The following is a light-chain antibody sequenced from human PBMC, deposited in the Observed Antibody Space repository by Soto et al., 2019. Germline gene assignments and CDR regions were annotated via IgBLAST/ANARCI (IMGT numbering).Light chain of an antibody. CDR2: GNS. CDR3: QSFDNSRFYV. CDR1: SSNIGTGYD. V-gene: IGLV1-40*01. J-gene: IGLJ1*01. Sequence: QSVLTQPPSVSGAPGQRVTISCTGSSSNIGTGYDVHWYQQLPGTAPKLLIYGNSNRPSGVPDRFSGSKSGTSASLAITGLQAEDEADYYCQSFDNSRFYVFGTGTKVTVL.